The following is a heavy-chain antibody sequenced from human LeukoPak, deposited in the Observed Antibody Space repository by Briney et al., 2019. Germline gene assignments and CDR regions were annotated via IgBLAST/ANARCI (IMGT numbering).Heavy chain of an antibody. CDR3: ARDPPPHYYDSSGYYFSY. V-gene: IGHV3-66*01. J-gene: IGHJ4*02. CDR1: GFTVSSNY. CDR2: IYSGGST. Sequence: GGSLRLSCAAPGFTVSSNYMSWVRQAPGKGLEWVSVIYSGGSTYYADSVKGRFTISRDNSKNTLYLQMNSLRAEDTAVYYCARDPPPHYYDSSGYYFSYWGQGTLVTVSS. D-gene: IGHD3-22*01.